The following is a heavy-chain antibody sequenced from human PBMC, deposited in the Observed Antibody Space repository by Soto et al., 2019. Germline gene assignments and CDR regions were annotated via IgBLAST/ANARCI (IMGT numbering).Heavy chain of an antibody. D-gene: IGHD6-13*01. CDR1: GFTFSSYG. J-gene: IGHJ4*02. V-gene: IGHV3-30*18. CDR2: ISDDGRDK. CDR3: AKDCNRGAAVYCFAY. Sequence: QVQLVESGGGVVQPGRSLRLSCAASGFTFSSYGMHWVRQAPGKGLEWVAVISDDGRDKHHAGPVKGRFTITRDNSKNTLSLIMDSLRPEDSAVYYCAKDCNRGAAVYCFAYWGQGTLVAVSS.